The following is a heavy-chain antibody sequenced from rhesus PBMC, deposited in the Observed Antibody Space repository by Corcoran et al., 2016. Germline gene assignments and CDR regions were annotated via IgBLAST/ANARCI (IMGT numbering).Heavy chain of an antibody. J-gene: IGHJ4*01. D-gene: IGHD1-44*02. Sequence: QVTLKESGPALVKPTQTLTLTCTFSGFSISTTGTGVGWIRQPPGKALEWLASNYWNDRKYYSTSLKSRLTISKDTSKNQVVLTMTNMDPVDTATYYCARDGVGAPFDYWGQGVLVTVSS. V-gene: IGHV2-95*01. CDR1: GFSISTTGTG. CDR2: NYWNDRK. CDR3: ARDGVGAPFDY.